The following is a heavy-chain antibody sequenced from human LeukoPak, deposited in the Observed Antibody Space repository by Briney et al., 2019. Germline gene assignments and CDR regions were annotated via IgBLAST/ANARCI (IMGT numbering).Heavy chain of an antibody. CDR3: ARTYYGSGSYYIYYYYYMDV. CDR1: GFTFSSYE. V-gene: IGHV3-48*03. D-gene: IGHD3-10*01. J-gene: IGHJ6*03. Sequence: PGGSLRLSCAASGFTFSSYEMNWVRQAPGKGLEWVSYISSSGSTIYYADSVKGRFTISRDNAKNSLYLQMNSLRAEDTAVYYCARTYYGSGSYYIYYYYYMDVWGKGTTVTISS. CDR2: ISSSGSTI.